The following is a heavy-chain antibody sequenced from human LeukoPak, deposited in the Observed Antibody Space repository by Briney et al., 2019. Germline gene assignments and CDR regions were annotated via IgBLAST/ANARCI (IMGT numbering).Heavy chain of an antibody. J-gene: IGHJ4*02. CDR1: GFTFSRYW. V-gene: IGHV3-74*01. D-gene: IGHD1-26*01. CDR2: MNEDGSIT. Sequence: PGGSLRLSCAASGFTFSRYWMHWVRQGPGKELIWVARMNEDGSITNYADSVRGRFTISRDNARNTLYLQMNSLRAEDTALYYCSKDLSGRDDSWGWGTLVTVSS. CDR3: SKDLSGRDDS.